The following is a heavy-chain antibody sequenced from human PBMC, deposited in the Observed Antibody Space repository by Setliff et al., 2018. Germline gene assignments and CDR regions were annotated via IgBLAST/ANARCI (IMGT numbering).Heavy chain of an antibody. J-gene: IGHJ4*02. Sequence: WASVKVSCKASGYTFTSYDINWVRQATGQGLEWMGWMNPNSGNTGYAQKFQGRVTITRDTSASIAFMELSSLRSEDMAVYYCARSGGSNWQTKLDYWGQGTLVTVSS. CDR2: MNPNSGNT. CDR1: GYTFTSYD. V-gene: IGHV1-8*03. D-gene: IGHD2-15*01. CDR3: ARSGGSNWQTKLDY.